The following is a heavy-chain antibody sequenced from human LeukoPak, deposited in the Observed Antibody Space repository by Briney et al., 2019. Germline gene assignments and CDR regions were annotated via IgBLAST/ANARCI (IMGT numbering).Heavy chain of an antibody. CDR1: GGTISSSSYY. D-gene: IGHD3-9*01. CDR2: IYYSGST. V-gene: IGHV4-39*02. Sequence: PSETLSLTCTVSGGTISSSSYYWGWIRQPPGKGLEWIGSIYYSGSTYYNPSLKSRVTISVDTSKNQFSLKLSSVTAADTAVYYCARDYDILTGYPSFDYWGQGTLVTVSS. CDR3: ARDYDILTGYPSFDY. J-gene: IGHJ4*02.